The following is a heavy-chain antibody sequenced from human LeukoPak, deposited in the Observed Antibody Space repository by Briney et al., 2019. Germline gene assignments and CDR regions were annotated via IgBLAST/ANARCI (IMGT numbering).Heavy chain of an antibody. J-gene: IGHJ4*02. CDR3: AELWFGELFF. D-gene: IGHD3-10*01. CDR2: IKQDGSAK. CDR1: GFTFSSFW. V-gene: IGHV3-7*01. Sequence: GGSLRLSCAASGFTFSSFWMSWVRQAPGKGLEWVANIKQDGSAKFYVDSVEGRFTISRDNAKNSLYLQMNSLRAEDTAVYYCAELWFGELFFWGQGTLVTVSS.